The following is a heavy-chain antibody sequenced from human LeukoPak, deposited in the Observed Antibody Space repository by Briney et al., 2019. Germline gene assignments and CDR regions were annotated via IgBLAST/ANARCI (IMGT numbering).Heavy chain of an antibody. J-gene: IGHJ4*02. Sequence: PGGSLRLSCAASGFTFNTYWMSWVRQAPGKGLEWVANIRYDGNEKYYGDSVKGRFTISRDNAKNSLYLEMNTLRAEDTALYYCTRNREGCSTSCYGSDYWGQGTLVTVSS. CDR1: GFTFNTYW. CDR2: IRYDGNEK. V-gene: IGHV3-7*03. CDR3: TRNREGCSTSCYGSDY. D-gene: IGHD2-2*01.